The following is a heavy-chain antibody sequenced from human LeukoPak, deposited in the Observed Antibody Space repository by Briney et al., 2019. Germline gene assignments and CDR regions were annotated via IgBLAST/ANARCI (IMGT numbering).Heavy chain of an antibody. CDR3: AKDLLRFLEWLSPKYYFDY. D-gene: IGHD3-3*01. Sequence: GGSLRLSCAASGFTFSSYGMHWVRQAPGKGLEWVAVISYDGSNKYYADSVKGRFTISRDNSKNTLYLQMNSLRAEDTAVYYCAKDLLRFLEWLSPKYYFDYWGQGTLVTVSS. CDR2: ISYDGSNK. V-gene: IGHV3-30*18. CDR1: GFTFSSYG. J-gene: IGHJ4*02.